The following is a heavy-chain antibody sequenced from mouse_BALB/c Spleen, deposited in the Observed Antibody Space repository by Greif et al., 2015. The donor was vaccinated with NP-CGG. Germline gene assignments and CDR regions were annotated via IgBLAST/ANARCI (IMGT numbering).Heavy chain of an antibody. Sequence: VQLQQSGAELVKPGASVTLSCTASGFNIKDTYMHWVKQRPEQGLEWIGRIDPANGNTKYDPKFQGKATITADTSSNTAYLQLSSLTSEDTAVYYCARWDWYFNVWGAGTTVTVSS. V-gene: IGHV14-3*02. CDR1: GFNIKDTY. CDR2: IDPANGNT. CDR3: ARWDWYFNV. J-gene: IGHJ1*01.